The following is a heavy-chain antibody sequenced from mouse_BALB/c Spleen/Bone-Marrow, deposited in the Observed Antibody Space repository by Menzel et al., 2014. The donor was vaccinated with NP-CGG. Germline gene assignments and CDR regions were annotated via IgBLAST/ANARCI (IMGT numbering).Heavy chain of an antibody. J-gene: IGHJ3*01. CDR2: ISSDGSYT. CDR3: VRDPYYGALSAY. V-gene: IGHV5-9-4*01. D-gene: IGHD2-10*01. CDR1: GFTFSSYA. Sequence: EVNVVESGGGLVKPGGSLKLSCAASGFTFSSYAMSRVRQSPEKRLEWVAEISSDGSYTYYPDTVTGRFTISRDNANNTLYLEMSSLRSEDTAMYYCVRDPYYGALSAYWGQGTLVTVSA.